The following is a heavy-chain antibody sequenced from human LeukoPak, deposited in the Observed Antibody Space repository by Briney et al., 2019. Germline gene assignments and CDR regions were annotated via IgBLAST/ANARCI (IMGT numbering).Heavy chain of an antibody. CDR1: GFTFSSYW. V-gene: IGHV3-74*01. D-gene: IGHD6-13*01. CDR3: ARPTKEGSSWYWWFDP. J-gene: IGHJ5*02. CDR2: INNDWSST. Sequence: GGSVRLSCEASGFTFSSYWIHWVRQAPGKGLVWVSRINNDWSSTSYADSLKGRFTISRDNAKNTLYLQMNSLRAEDTAVYYCARPTKEGSSWYWWFDPWGQGTLVTVSS.